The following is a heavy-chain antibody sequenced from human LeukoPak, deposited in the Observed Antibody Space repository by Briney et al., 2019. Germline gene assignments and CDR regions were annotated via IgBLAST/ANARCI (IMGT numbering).Heavy chain of an antibody. CDR1: GFTVSSNY. V-gene: IGHV3-53*01. CDR3: ARALREVAGGGRFFDY. J-gene: IGHJ4*02. CDR2: IYSGGST. D-gene: IGHD6-19*01. Sequence: GGSLRLSCAASGFTVSSNYMSWVRQAPGKGLEWVSVIYSGGSTYYADSVKGRFTISGDNSKNTLYLQMNSLRAEDTAVYYCARALREVAGGGRFFDYWGQGTLVTVSS.